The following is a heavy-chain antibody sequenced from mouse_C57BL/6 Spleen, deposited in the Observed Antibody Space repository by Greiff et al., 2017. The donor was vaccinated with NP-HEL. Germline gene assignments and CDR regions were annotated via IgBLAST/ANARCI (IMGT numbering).Heavy chain of an antibody. D-gene: IGHD2-3*01. CDR1: GYAFSSSW. Sequence: QVQLKQSGPELVKPGASVKISCKASGYAFSSSWMNWVKQRPGKGLEWIGRIYPGDGDTNYNGKFKGKATLTADKSSSTAYMQLSSLTSEDSAVYFCAREGWSLAWFAYWGQGTLVTVSA. V-gene: IGHV1-82*01. CDR2: IYPGDGDT. J-gene: IGHJ3*01. CDR3: AREGWSLAWFAY.